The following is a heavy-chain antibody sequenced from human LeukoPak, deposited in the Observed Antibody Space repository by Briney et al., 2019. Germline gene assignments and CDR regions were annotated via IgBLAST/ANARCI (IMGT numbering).Heavy chain of an antibody. J-gene: IGHJ6*03. V-gene: IGHV4-34*01. CDR1: GGSFSGYY. CDR3: ARRVGGYCSGGSCLLPYSYYYYMDV. D-gene: IGHD2-15*01. CDR2: INHSGST. Sequence: SETLSLTCAVYGGSFSGYYWSWIRQPPGKGLEWIGEINHSGSTNYNPSLKSRVTISVDTSKNQFSLKLSSVTAADTAVYYCARRVGGYCSGGSCLLPYSYYYYMDVWGKGTTVTISS.